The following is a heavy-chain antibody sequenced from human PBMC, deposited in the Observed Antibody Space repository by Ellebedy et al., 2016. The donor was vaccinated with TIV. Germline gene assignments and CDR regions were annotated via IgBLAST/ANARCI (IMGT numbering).Heavy chain of an antibody. CDR1: GFTFGDYA. CDR3: TIDWGGAGRPPCDY. CDR2: IRSEAYGGTG. Sequence: GESLKISCTTSGFTFGDYALSWFRQAPGKGRERVGFIRSEAYGGTGEYAASVKGRLTISRDGSKGIAYLQMNSLNTEDTAVYYCTIDWGGAGRPPCDYWGQGPLVTVSS. D-gene: IGHD6-6*01. V-gene: IGHV3-49*01. J-gene: IGHJ4*02.